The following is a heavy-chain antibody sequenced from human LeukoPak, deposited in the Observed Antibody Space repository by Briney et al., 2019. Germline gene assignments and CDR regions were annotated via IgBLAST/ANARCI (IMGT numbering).Heavy chain of an antibody. V-gene: IGHV7-4-1*02. J-gene: IGHJ4*02. CDR3: ARGGYPYLSTWYSDY. Sequence: ASVKVSCKASGGTFSSYAINWVRQAPGQGLEWMGWINTNTGNPTYAQGFTGRFVFSLDTSVSTAYLQISSLKAEDTAMYYCARGGYPYLSTWYSDYWGQGTLVTVSS. CDR2: INTNTGNP. D-gene: IGHD2-15*01. CDR1: GGTFSSYA.